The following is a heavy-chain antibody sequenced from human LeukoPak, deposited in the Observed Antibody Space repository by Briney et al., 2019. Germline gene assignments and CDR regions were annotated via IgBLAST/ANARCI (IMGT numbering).Heavy chain of an antibody. D-gene: IGHD3-10*01. J-gene: IGHJ5*02. V-gene: IGHV3-21*01. CDR1: GFTFSDYT. Sequence: GGSLRLSCAASGFTFSDYTMNWVRQAPGKGLEWVSGISSSRNYIYYVDSVKGRFTISRDNAKNSLYLQMNSLRAEDTAVYYCARVPVIGAYYYGSGSFNWFDPWGQGTLVTVSS. CDR2: ISSSRNYI. CDR3: ARVPVIGAYYYGSGSFNWFDP.